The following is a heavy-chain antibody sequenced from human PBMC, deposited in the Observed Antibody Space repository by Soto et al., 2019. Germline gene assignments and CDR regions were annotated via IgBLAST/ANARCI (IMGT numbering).Heavy chain of an antibody. CDR2: TSSDGGTK. V-gene: IGHV3-30-3*01. D-gene: IGHD1-7*01. J-gene: IGHJ5*01. CDR1: GFTFSGYS. CDR3: ARDPPTGTTLDWFDS. Sequence: PGGSLRLSCATSGFTFSGYSMHWFRQAPGKGLEWVAVTSSDGGTKFYADSVKGRFTVSRDNSKNSLYLQMSSLKDEDTAVYYCARDPPTGTTLDWFDSWGQGTLVTVSS.